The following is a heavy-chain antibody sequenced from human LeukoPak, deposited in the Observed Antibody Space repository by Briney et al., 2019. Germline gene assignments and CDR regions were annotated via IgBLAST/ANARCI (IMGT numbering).Heavy chain of an antibody. CDR1: GGSINSHNYY. CDR2: INHSGST. CDR3: ARGARYCSSTSCYAGIGLYYFDY. D-gene: IGHD2-2*01. Sequence: SETLSLTCTVSGGSINSHNYYWAWIRQPPGKGLEWIGEINHSGSTNYNPSLKSRVTISVDTSKNQFSLKLSSVTAADTAVYYCARGARYCSSTSCYAGIGLYYFDYWGQGTLVTVSS. V-gene: IGHV4-39*07. J-gene: IGHJ4*02.